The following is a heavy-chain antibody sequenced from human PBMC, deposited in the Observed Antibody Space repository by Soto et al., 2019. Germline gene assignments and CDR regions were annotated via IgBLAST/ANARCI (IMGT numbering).Heavy chain of an antibody. Sequence: VQLVESGGGLVQPGGSLRLSCAASGFAFGSYWMHWVRQAPGKGLVWVSRISQDGAIATQADSVKGRFTISRDHAKNTLFLQMNRLRADDTAVYYCLRDQRHWNEFADQWGQGTLVTVSS. J-gene: IGHJ4*02. CDR2: ISQDGAIA. CDR3: LRDQRHWNEFADQ. V-gene: IGHV3-74*01. CDR1: GFAFGSYW. D-gene: IGHD1-1*01.